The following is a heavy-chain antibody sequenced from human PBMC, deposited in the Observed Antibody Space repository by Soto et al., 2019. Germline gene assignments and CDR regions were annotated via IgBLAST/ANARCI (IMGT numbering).Heavy chain of an antibody. CDR3: ARGFRGFDP. D-gene: IGHD3-10*01. Sequence: SQTLSLTCTISGDIVSSNSAVWNWIRQSPSRGLEWLGRTYYRSKWYNDYAVSVKSRITINPDTSKNQFSLQLNSMTPEDTAVYYCARGFRGFDPWGQGTLVTVSS. CDR2: TYYRSKWYN. J-gene: IGHJ5*02. CDR1: GDIVSSNSAV. V-gene: IGHV6-1*01.